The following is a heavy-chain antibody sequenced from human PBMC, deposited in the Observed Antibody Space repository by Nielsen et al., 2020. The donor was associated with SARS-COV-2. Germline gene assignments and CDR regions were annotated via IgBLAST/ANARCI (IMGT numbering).Heavy chain of an antibody. CDR1: GYSFTSYW. CDR2: IYPGDSDT. J-gene: IGHJ4*02. Sequence: GGSLRLSCKGSGYSFTSYWIGWVRQMPGKGLEWMGIIYPGDSDTRYSPSFQGQVTISADKSISTAYLQWSSLKASDTAMYYCARSHAAVTHLDYWGQGTLVTVSS. V-gene: IGHV5-51*01. CDR3: ARSHAAVTHLDY. D-gene: IGHD4-17*01.